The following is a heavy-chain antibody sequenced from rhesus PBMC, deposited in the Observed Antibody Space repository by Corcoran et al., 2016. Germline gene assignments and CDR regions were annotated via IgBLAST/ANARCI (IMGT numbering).Heavy chain of an antibody. Sequence: QLQLQESGPGLVKPSETLSLPCAVSGCSIRRTYWRWIRQPPGQGLEWIGRFSGSGGSNKHNPSLKSRVTSSTDTSKNQFSLKLSSVTAADTAVYDCARDEVNLYDAFDFWGQGLRVTVSS. J-gene: IGHJ3*01. CDR3: ARDEVNLYDAFDF. CDR2: FSGSGGSN. V-gene: IGHV4-173*01. CDR1: GCSIRRTY. D-gene: IGHD3-3*01.